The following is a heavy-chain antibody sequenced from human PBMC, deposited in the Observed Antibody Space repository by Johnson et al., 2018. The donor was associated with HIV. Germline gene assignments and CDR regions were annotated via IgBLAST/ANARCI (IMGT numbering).Heavy chain of an antibody. Sequence: QMLLVESGGGVVQPGRSLRLSCAASGFTFSSYGMHWVRQAPGKGLEWVAVISYDGSKKYHGDSVKGRFTISRDNSKDTLYLQMNSLKTEDTAVYYCTTRVTVVIISSDAFDIWGQGTVVTVSS. J-gene: IGHJ3*02. CDR1: GFTFSSYG. CDR3: TTRVTVVIISSDAFDI. D-gene: IGHD3-3*01. CDR2: ISYDGSKK. V-gene: IGHV3-30*12.